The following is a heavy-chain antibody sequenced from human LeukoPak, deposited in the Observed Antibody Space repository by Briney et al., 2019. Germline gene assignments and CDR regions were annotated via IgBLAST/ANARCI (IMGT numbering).Heavy chain of an antibody. D-gene: IGHD1-1*01. CDR1: GGAISNYY. CDR3: ATSSYWNDGFDP. CDR2: IYYSGST. J-gene: IGHJ5*02. V-gene: IGHV4-59*01. Sequence: SETLSLTCSVSGGAISNYYWSWIRQPPGKGLEWVGYIYYSGSTNYSPSLKSRVTISVATSKNQFSLKLSSVTAADTAVYYCATSSYWNDGFDPWGQGILVTVSS.